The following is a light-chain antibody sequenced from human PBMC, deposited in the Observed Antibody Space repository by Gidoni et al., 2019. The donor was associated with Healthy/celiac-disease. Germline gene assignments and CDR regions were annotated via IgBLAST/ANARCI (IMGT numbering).Light chain of an antibody. Sequence: SYELNQPPSVSVSPGQTASITCSGDKLGDKYACWYQQKPGQSPVLVIYQDSKRPSGIPERFSGSNSGNTATLTISGTQAMDEADYYCQAWDSSTRVVFGGGTKLTVL. J-gene: IGLJ2*01. CDR3: QAWDSSTRVV. CDR1: KLGDKY. CDR2: QDS. V-gene: IGLV3-1*01.